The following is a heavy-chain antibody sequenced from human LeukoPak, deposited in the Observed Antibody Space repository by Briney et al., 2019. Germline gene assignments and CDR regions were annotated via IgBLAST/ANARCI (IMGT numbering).Heavy chain of an antibody. CDR3: AREDPQTTVPEGMDV. CDR1: GGSISRYY. J-gene: IGHJ6*02. CDR2: IYYSGST. D-gene: IGHD4-17*01. Sequence: SETLSLTCTVSGGSISRYYWSWIRQPPGKGLEWIGYIYYSGSTNYNPSLKSRVTISVDTSKNQFSLKLTSVTAADTAVYYCAREDPQTTVPEGMDVWGQGTTVTVSS. V-gene: IGHV4-59*01.